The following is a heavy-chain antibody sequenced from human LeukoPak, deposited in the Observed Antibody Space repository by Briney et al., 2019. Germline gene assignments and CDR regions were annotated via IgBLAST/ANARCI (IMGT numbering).Heavy chain of an antibody. D-gene: IGHD1-26*01. Sequence: GASVKVSCKASGYTLTSYDINWVRQATGQGLEWMGWMNPNSGNTGYAQKFQGRVTMTRNTSISTAYMELSSLRSEDTAVYYCARAQDRIVGAEAWFDPWGQGTLVTVSS. CDR3: ARAQDRIVGAEAWFDP. CDR2: MNPNSGNT. CDR1: GYTLTSYD. J-gene: IGHJ5*02. V-gene: IGHV1-8*01.